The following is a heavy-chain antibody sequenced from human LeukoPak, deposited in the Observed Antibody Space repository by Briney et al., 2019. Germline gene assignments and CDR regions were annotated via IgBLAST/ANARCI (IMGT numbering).Heavy chain of an antibody. V-gene: IGHV1-8*03. CDR3: ATRLGYSYVNAFDI. CDR2: MNPNSGNT. J-gene: IGHJ3*02. Sequence: ASVKVSCKASGYTFTSYDINWVRQATGQGLEWMGWMNPNSGNTGYAQKFQGKVTITRNTSISTAYMELSSLRSEDTAVYYCATRLGYSYVNAFDIWGQGTMVTVSS. D-gene: IGHD5-18*01. CDR1: GYTFTSYD.